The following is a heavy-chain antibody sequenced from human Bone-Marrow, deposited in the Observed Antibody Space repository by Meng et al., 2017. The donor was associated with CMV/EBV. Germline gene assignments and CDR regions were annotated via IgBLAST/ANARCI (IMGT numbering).Heavy chain of an antibody. Sequence: SGGTFSIYTISWVRQAPGQGLEWMGRIIPILGIANYAQKFQGRVTITADKSTSTASMELSSLRSEDTAVYYCARGYYDSSGYYPWDYWGQGTLVTVSS. V-gene: IGHV1-69*02. CDR3: ARGYYDSSGYYPWDY. CDR1: GGTFSIYT. D-gene: IGHD3-22*01. CDR2: IIPILGIA. J-gene: IGHJ4*02.